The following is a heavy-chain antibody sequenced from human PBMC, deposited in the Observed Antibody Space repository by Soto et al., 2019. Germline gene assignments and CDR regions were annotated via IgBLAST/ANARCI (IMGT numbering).Heavy chain of an antibody. J-gene: IGHJ4*02. V-gene: IGHV4-30-4*08. CDR3: ASMVYAIDRYFDY. CDR2: IYYSGST. D-gene: IGHD2-8*01. Sequence: SWVRQPPGKGLEWIGSIYYSGSTYCNPSLKSRVTISVDTSKNQFSLRLSSVAAADTAVYYCASMVYAIDRYFDYWGQGTLVTVSS.